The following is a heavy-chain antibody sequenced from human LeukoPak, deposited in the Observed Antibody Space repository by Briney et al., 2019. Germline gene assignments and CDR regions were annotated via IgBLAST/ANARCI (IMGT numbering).Heavy chain of an antibody. Sequence: SETLSLTCAVSGGSVSSTSYYWGWIRQPPGKGLEWIGSIYFSGGSYYNSSLKSRVTMSVDTSKNQFSLRLSSVTAADTAVHYCARHGITTVTKYDAFDVWGQGTMVTVSS. D-gene: IGHD4-17*01. V-gene: IGHV4-39*01. J-gene: IGHJ3*01. CDR2: IYFSGGS. CDR1: GGSVSSTSYY. CDR3: ARHGITTVTKYDAFDV.